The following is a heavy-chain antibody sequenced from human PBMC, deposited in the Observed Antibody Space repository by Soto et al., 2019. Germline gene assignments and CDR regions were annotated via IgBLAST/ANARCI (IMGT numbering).Heavy chain of an antibody. CDR1: GYTFTTYG. CDR3: TREGSAPYYYYGMDA. CDR2: INTHSGNT. Sequence: GASVKVSCKASGYTFTTYGISWVRQAPGQGLEWLGWINTHSGNTNYAQNLQGRVIMTADTSTSTAYMELRSLRSDDTAIYYCTREGSAPYYYYGMDAWG. D-gene: IGHD3-10*01. J-gene: IGHJ6*02. V-gene: IGHV1-18*01.